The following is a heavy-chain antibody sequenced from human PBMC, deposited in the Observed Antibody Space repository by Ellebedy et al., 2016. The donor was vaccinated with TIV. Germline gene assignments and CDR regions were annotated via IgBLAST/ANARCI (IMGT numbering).Heavy chain of an antibody. Sequence: GESLKISCAVSGFTFSSYVMHWVRQAPGKGLEWVAVISYDGSNKYYADSVKGRFTVSRDNSKNTLYLQMNSLRAEDTAVYYCSRHTDYALDYWGQGALVTVSS. J-gene: IGHJ4*02. CDR2: ISYDGSNK. CDR3: SRHTDYALDY. CDR1: GFTFSSYV. V-gene: IGHV3-30-3*01. D-gene: IGHD4-17*01.